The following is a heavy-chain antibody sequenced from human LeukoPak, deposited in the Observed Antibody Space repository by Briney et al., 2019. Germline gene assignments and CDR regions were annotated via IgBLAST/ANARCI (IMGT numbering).Heavy chain of an antibody. V-gene: IGHV3-53*01. D-gene: IGHD3-10*01. Sequence: PGGSLRLSCAASGFTVSSNYMSWVRQAPGKGLEWVSVIYSGDATYYADSVKGRFTISRDNSKNTQYLQMNSLRAEDTAVYYCARAPSGVRGVIITGHYFDYWGQGTLVTVSS. CDR2: IYSGDAT. CDR3: ARAPSGVRGVIITGHYFDY. CDR1: GFTVSSNY. J-gene: IGHJ4*02.